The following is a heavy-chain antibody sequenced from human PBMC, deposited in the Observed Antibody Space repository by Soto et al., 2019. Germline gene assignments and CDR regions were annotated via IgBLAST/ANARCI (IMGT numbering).Heavy chain of an antibody. D-gene: IGHD6-19*01. CDR1: GFSLSTGGVG. V-gene: IGHV2-5*02. Sequence: QITLKESGPTLVKPTQTLTLTCTFSGFSLSTGGVGVGWIRQPPGKALKWLALIYWDDDKRYSPSLKSRLTITKDTSKNQVVLTMTNMDPVDTATYYCVHKGWLVPIDYWGRGTLVIVSS. CDR2: IYWDDDK. J-gene: IGHJ4*02. CDR3: VHKGWLVPIDY.